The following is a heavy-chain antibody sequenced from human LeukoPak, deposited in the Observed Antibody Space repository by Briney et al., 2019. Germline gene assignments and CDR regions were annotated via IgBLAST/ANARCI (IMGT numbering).Heavy chain of an antibody. CDR2: INPNSGGT. D-gene: IGHD6-13*01. V-gene: IGHV1-2*04. CDR1: GYTFTGYY. Sequence: ASVKVSCKASGYTFTGYYLHWVRQAPGQGLEWMGWINPNSGGTNYAQKFQGWVTMTRDTSISTAYMELSRLRSDDTAVYYCARGDGAAGRVFDYWGQGTLVNVPS. CDR3: ARGDGAAGRVFDY. J-gene: IGHJ4*02.